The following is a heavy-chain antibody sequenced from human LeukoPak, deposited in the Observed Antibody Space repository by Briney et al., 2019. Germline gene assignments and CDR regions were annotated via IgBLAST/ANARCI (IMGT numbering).Heavy chain of an antibody. Sequence: PGGSLRLSCAASGFTFSSYSMNWVRQAPGKGLEWVSYISSSSSTIYYADSVKGRFTISRDNAKNSLYLQMNSLRPEDTALYYCVKSPVGGGQWPVDYFHYWGQGTLVTVSS. CDR3: VKSPVGGGQWPVDYFHY. J-gene: IGHJ4*02. CDR1: GFTFSSYS. CDR2: ISSSSSTI. D-gene: IGHD6-19*01. V-gene: IGHV3-48*04.